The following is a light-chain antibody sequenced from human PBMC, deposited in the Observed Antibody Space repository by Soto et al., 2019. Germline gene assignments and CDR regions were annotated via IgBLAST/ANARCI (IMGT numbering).Light chain of an antibody. Sequence: EIVMTQSPATLSVSPGERATLSCRASQHISSSLAWYQQKPDQSPRLLIHAASTRATGVPARFSGSGSGTEFTLTINSLQSEDFAVYYCQQYKNWPLTFGGGTKVDIK. CDR2: AAS. CDR1: QHISSS. J-gene: IGKJ4*01. CDR3: QQYKNWPLT. V-gene: IGKV3-15*01.